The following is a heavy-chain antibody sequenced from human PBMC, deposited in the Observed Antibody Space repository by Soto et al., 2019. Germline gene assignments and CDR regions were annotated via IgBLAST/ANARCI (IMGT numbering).Heavy chain of an antibody. Sequence: ASVKVSCKASGDTFTSYAMHWVRQAPGQRLEWMGWINAGNGNTKYSQKFQGRVTITRDTSASTAYMELSSLRSEDTAVYYCARDPSIAAAGTPYYYYGMDVWGKGTTVTVSS. D-gene: IGHD6-13*01. CDR3: ARDPSIAAAGTPYYYYGMDV. CDR2: INAGNGNT. J-gene: IGHJ6*04. V-gene: IGHV1-3*01. CDR1: GDTFTSYA.